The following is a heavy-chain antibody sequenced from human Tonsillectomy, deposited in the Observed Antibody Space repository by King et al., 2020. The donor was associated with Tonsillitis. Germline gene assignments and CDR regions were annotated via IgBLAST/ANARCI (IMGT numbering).Heavy chain of an antibody. CDR1: GFTFSNAW. V-gene: IGHV3-15*01. CDR3: PTKTGAYFYGMDV. J-gene: IGHJ6*04. Sequence: VQLVESGGGLVKPGGSLRLSCAASGFTFSNAWMSWVRQAPGKGLEWVGRIKSKTDGGTTDYAAPVKGRFTISRDDSKNTLYLQMNSLKTEDTAVYYCPTKTGAYFYGMDVWGKGTTVPVS. CDR2: IKSKTDGGTT. D-gene: IGHD1-14*01.